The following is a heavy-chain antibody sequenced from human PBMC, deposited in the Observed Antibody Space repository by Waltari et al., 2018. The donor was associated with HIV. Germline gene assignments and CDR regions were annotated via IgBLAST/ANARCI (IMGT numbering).Heavy chain of an antibody. CDR3: ARGPSPRGTSRWFYFDY. Sequence: QGQLVQSGSELKNPGASVKVSCKASGYTFNTYAMNGIRQAPGQGFEWMGWINTNTGKTTYAQGFTGRFVFSLDTSVSTTYLQISSLKAEDTAVYYCARGPSPRGTSRWFYFDYWGQGTLVTVSS. V-gene: IGHV7-4-1*02. D-gene: IGHD6-19*01. CDR2: INTNTGKT. CDR1: GYTFNTYA. J-gene: IGHJ4*02.